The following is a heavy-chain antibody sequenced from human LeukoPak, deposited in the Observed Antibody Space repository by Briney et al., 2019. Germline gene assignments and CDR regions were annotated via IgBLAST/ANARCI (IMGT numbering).Heavy chain of an antibody. Sequence: SETLSLTCTVSGGSISSDYWSWIRQPPGKGLEWIGSMYHSGSTYKNPSLKSRVTISVDMSKNQFSLKLTSVTAADSAVYYCARTRCTSISCLAHDAFDIWGQGTMVTVSS. CDR1: GGSISSDY. CDR3: ARTRCTSISCLAHDAFDI. V-gene: IGHV4-59*12. CDR2: MYHSGST. J-gene: IGHJ3*02. D-gene: IGHD2-2*01.